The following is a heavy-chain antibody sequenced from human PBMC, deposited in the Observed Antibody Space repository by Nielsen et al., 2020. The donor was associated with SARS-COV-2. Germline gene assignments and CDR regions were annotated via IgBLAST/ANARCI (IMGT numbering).Heavy chain of an antibody. CDR1: GFTFSSYW. CDR3: ARGDSSGYPNYFDY. J-gene: IGHJ4*02. Sequence: GGSLRLSCAASGFTFSSYWMHWVRQAPGKGLVRVSRINSDGSSTSYADSVKGRFTISRDNSKNTLYLQMNSLRAEDTAVYYCARGDSSGYPNYFDYWGQGTLVTVSS. V-gene: IGHV3-74*01. CDR2: INSDGSST. D-gene: IGHD3-22*01.